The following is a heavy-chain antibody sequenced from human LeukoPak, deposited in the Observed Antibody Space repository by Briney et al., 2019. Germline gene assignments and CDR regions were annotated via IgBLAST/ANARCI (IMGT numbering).Heavy chain of an antibody. V-gene: IGHV4-59*01. J-gene: IGHJ5*01. CDR3: ARDPGSIWGKGFDS. D-gene: IGHD3-16*01. CDR2: IYSGGT. CDR1: GTSITSYY. Sequence: SETLSLICNVSGTSITSYYWNWIRQPPGKGLGWIGYIYSGGTNYNPSLKSRVSISLDTSKKQVSLKLSSVIAADTAVYYCARDPGSIWGKGFDSWGQGTLVTVSS.